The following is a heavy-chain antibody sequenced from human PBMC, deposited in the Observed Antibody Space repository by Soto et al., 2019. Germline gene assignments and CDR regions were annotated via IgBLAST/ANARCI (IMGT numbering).Heavy chain of an antibody. J-gene: IGHJ6*02. D-gene: IGHD2-2*02. CDR2: IIPIFGTA. CDR3: ARGHCSSTSCYRYYYYGMDV. CDR1: GGTFSSYA. Sequence: SVKVSCKASGGTFSSYAISWVRQAPGQGLEWMGGIIPIFGTANYAQKFQGRVTITADESTSTAYMELSSLRSEDTAVYYCARGHCSSTSCYRYYYYGMDVWGQGTTVTVS. V-gene: IGHV1-69*13.